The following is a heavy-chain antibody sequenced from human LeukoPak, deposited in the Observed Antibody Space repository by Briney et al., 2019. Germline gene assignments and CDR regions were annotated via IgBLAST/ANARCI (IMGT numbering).Heavy chain of an antibody. V-gene: IGHV4-39*01. CDR3: ARHESITAFGVATFDY. CDR2: IYYSGIT. J-gene: IGHJ4*02. D-gene: IGHD3-3*01. CDR1: GGSISSSSYY. Sequence: SETLSLTCSVSGGSISSSSYYWGWIRQSPEKGLEWIGTIYYSGITYYNPSLKSRVTISVDASKNQLSLKLSSVTAADTAIYYCARHESITAFGVATFDYWGQGTLVTVSS.